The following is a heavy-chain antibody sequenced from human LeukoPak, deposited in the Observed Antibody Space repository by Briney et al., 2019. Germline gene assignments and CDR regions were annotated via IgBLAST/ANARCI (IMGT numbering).Heavy chain of an antibody. Sequence: PGGSLRPSCAASGFTFSSYAMHWVRQAPGKGLEYVSAISSNGGSTYYANSVKGRFTISRDNSKNTLYLQMGSLRAEDMAVYYCARDRDGYIAYWGQGTLVTVSS. CDR2: ISSNGGST. D-gene: IGHD5-24*01. V-gene: IGHV3-64*01. J-gene: IGHJ4*02. CDR1: GFTFSSYA. CDR3: ARDRDGYIAY.